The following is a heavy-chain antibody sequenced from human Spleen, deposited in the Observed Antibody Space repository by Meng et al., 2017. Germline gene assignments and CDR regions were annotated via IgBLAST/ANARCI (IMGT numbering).Heavy chain of an antibody. J-gene: IGHJ3*02. CDR3: ARDSITMRAFDI. V-gene: IGHV3-11*04. CDR1: GFVFSDFY. Sequence: GGSLRLSCAASGFVFSDFYMNWIRQAPGKGLEWISYISSNGGSRHYADSVRGRFTISRDNAKKSLFLQMNNLRAEDTAGYYCARDSITMRAFDIWGQGTMVTVSS. D-gene: IGHD3-22*01. CDR2: ISSNGGSR.